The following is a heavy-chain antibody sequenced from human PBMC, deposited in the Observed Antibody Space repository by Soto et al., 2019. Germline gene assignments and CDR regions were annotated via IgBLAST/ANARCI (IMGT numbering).Heavy chain of an antibody. Sequence: SETLSLTCAVSGGSISSGGYSWGWIRQPPGKGLEWIGYIYHSGSTYYNPSLKSRVTISVDRSKNQFSLKLSSVTAADTAVYYCARIPSPWGQGTLVTVSS. CDR3: ARIPSP. J-gene: IGHJ5*02. D-gene: IGHD2-21*01. CDR2: IYHSGST. V-gene: IGHV4-30-2*01. CDR1: GGSISSGGYS.